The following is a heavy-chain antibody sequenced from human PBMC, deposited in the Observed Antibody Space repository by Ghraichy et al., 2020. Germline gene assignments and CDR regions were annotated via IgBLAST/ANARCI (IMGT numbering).Heavy chain of an antibody. CDR2: INHSGST. J-gene: IGHJ6*02. D-gene: IGHD6-13*01. CDR1: GGSFSGYY. V-gene: IGHV4-34*01. CDR3: ARRKRLPIAAADYYYYHGMDV. Sequence: SETLSLTCAVYGGSFSGYYWSWIRQPPGKGLEWIGEINHSGSTNYNPSLKSRVTISVDTSKNQFSLKLSSVTAADTAVYYCARRKRLPIAAADYYYYHGMDVWGQGTTVTVSS.